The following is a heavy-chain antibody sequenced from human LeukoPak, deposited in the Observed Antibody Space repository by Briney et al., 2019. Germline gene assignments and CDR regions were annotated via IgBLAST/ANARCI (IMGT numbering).Heavy chain of an antibody. CDR1: GFTFSSYA. V-gene: IGHV3-23*01. J-gene: IGHJ4*02. CDR3: AKGPIEAAANGLHFDY. CDR2: ISGSGGKT. D-gene: IGHD6-13*01. Sequence: GGSLRLSCAASGFTFSSYAMSWVRQAPGKGLEWVSVISGSGGKTYYADFVKGRFTISRDNSKNTLYLQMNSLRAEDTAVYYCAKGPIEAAANGLHFDYWGQGTLVTVSS.